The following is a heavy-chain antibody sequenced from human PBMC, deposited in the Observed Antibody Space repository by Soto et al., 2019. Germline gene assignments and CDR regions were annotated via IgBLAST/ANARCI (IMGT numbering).Heavy chain of an antibody. D-gene: IGHD3-10*01. Sequence: ASVKVSCKASGYTLTGYYMHWVRQAPGQGLEWMGWINPNSGGTNYAQKFQGWVTMTRDTSISTAYMELSRLRSDDTAVYYCARDPLLGSTYDYWGQGTLVTVSS. V-gene: IGHV1-2*04. J-gene: IGHJ4*02. CDR1: GYTLTGYY. CDR3: ARDPLLGSTYDY. CDR2: INPNSGGT.